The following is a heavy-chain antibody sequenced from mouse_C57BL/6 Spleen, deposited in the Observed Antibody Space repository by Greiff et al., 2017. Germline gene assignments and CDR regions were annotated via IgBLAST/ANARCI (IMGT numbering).Heavy chain of an antibody. Sequence: QVQLKQSGAELARPGASVKMSCKASGYTFTSYTMHWVKQRPGQGLEWIGYINPSSGYTKYNQKFKDKATLTADKSSSTAYMQLSSLTSEDSAVYYCARGEDQGFAYWGQGTLVTVSA. CDR3: ARGEDQGFAY. J-gene: IGHJ3*01. CDR2: INPSSGYT. V-gene: IGHV1-4*01. CDR1: GYTFTSYT.